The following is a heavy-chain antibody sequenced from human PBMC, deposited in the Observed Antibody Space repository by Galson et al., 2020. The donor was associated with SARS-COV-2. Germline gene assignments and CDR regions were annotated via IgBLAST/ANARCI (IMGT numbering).Heavy chain of an antibody. CDR2: IYYSGST. V-gene: IGHV4-61*01. J-gene: IGHJ6*02. CDR1: GGSVSSGSYY. D-gene: IGHD5-12*01. CDR3: AIVATPYYYYLLDV. Sequence: ETLSLTCTISGGSVSSGSYYWSWIRQPPGKGLEWIGNIYYSGSTNYNPSLKSRVTIAIDTSKNQFSLKLSSVTAADTAVYYCAIVATPYYYYLLDVWGQGTTVTVSS.